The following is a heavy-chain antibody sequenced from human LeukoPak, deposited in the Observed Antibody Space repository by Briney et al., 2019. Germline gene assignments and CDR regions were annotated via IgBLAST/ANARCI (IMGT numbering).Heavy chain of an antibody. CDR1: GYTFAGYY. V-gene: IGHV1-2*02. CDR3: ARGCELTSSTVDY. J-gene: IGHJ4*02. Sequence: ASVKVSCKASGYTFAGYYMHWVRQAPGQGLEWMGWINPNSGGTNYAQKFQGRVTMTRDTSISTAYMELSRLRSDDTAVYYCARGCELTSSTVDYWGQGTLVTVSS. D-gene: IGHD6-6*01. CDR2: INPNSGGT.